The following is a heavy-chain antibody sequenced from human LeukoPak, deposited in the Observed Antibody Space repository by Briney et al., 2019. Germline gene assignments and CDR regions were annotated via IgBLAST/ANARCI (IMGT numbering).Heavy chain of an antibody. CDR1: GGSISSYY. CDR2: IYYSGST. J-gene: IGHJ4*02. V-gene: IGHV4-59*01. Sequence: SETLSLTCTVSGGSISSYYWSWIRQPPGKGLEWIGYIYYSGSTNYNPSLKSRVTIPVDTSKNQFSLKLSSVTAADTAVYYCARRMVTTDGFDYWGQGTLVTVSS. D-gene: IGHD2-21*02. CDR3: ARRMVTTDGFDY.